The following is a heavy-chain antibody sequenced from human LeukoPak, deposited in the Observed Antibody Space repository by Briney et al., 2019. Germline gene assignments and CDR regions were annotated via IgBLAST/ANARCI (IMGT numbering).Heavy chain of an antibody. CDR1: GGSISSSNYY. CDR2: TYYSGST. V-gene: IGHV4-39*01. CDR3: ARQAGRGYSYIDY. D-gene: IGHD5-18*01. Sequence: SETLSLTCTVSGGSISSSNYYWGWIRQPPGKGLEWIGSTYYSGSTYYNPSLKSRVAISVDTSKNQFSLKLSSVTAADTAVYYCARQAGRGYSYIDYWGQGTLVTVSS. J-gene: IGHJ4*02.